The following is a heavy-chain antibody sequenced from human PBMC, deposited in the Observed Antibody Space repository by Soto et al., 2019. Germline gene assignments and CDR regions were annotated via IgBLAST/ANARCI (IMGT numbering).Heavy chain of an antibody. Sequence: QVPLVQSGGEVKQPGASVKVSCKTSGYTFTSYGISWVRQAPGQGLEWMGWISGYNGDTKYVQKLQGRVTLTTDTSTNTAYMEVRSLRSDDTAVYYCARDWVGDLAYWGQGTLVTVSS. CDR3: ARDWVGDLAY. J-gene: IGHJ4*02. CDR2: ISGYNGDT. D-gene: IGHD4-17*01. CDR1: GYTFTSYG. V-gene: IGHV1-18*01.